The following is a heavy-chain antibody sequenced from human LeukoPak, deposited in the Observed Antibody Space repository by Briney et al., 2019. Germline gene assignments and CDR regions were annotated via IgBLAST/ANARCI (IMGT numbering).Heavy chain of an antibody. CDR3: ARVSSSSLFDY. CDR2: ISSRDNTI. CDR1: GFTFSDYY. J-gene: IGHJ4*02. D-gene: IGHD2-2*01. Sequence: NPGGSLRLSCAASGFTFSDYYMSWIRQAPGKGLEWVSYISSRDNTIYYADSVKGRFTVSRDNAKNSLYLQMNSLRAEDTAVYYCARVSSSSLFDYWGQGTLVTVSS. V-gene: IGHV3-11*04.